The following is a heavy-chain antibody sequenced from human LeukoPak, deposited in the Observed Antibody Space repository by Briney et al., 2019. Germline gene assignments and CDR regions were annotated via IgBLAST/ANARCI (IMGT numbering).Heavy chain of an antibody. CDR3: ARAPYYDFWSGYYDY. D-gene: IGHD3-3*01. CDR2: IYSGGST. J-gene: IGHJ4*02. CDR1: GFSFSLYG. Sequence: PGGSLRLSCGASGFSFSLYGMHWVRQAPGKGLEWVSVIYSGGSTYYADSVKGRFTISRDNSKNTLYLQMNSLRAEDTAVYYCARAPYYDFWSGYYDYWGQGTLVTVSS. V-gene: IGHV3-53*01.